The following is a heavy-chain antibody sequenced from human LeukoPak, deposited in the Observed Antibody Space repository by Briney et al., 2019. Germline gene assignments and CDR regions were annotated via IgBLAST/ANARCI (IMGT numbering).Heavy chain of an antibody. J-gene: IGHJ4*02. Sequence: GGSLILSCAASGFTVSSNYMSWVRQAPGKGLEWVSVIYSGGSTYYADSVKGRFTISRDNSKNTLYLQMNSLRAEDTAVYYCASSGYGHFDYWGQGTLVTVSS. V-gene: IGHV3-66*01. D-gene: IGHD3-22*01. CDR2: IYSGGST. CDR3: ASSGYGHFDY. CDR1: GFTVSSNY.